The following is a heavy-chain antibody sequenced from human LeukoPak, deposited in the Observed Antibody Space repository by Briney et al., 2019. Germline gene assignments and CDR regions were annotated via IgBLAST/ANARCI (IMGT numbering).Heavy chain of an antibody. CDR1: SGSISSGSYY. CDR3: ARWSSYRFDY. J-gene: IGHJ4*02. CDR2: TYTSGST. D-gene: IGHD5-12*01. V-gene: IGHV4-61*02. Sequence: SQTLSLTCTVSSGSISSGSYYWRWIRQPAGKGLEWIGRTYTSGSTNYNPSLKSRVTISVDTSKNQFSLKLSSVTAADTAVYYCARWSSYRFDYWGQGTLVTVSS.